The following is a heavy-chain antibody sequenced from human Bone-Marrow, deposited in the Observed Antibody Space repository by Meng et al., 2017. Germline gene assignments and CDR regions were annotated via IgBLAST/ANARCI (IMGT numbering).Heavy chain of an antibody. V-gene: IGHV4-30-4*01. Sequence: QVQLQESGPGLVKPSQTLSLTCTVSNDSIRSGDYYWSWCRQPPGKGLEWIGFIYYSGPTYYNPYLKSRVKIAVDTSNNQFSLNPSSVTAADTAVYSCARDRGGYGDISYWGQGTLVTVSS. CDR1: NDSIRSGDYY. CDR3: ARDRGGYGDISY. J-gene: IGHJ4*02. D-gene: IGHD4-17*01. CDR2: IYYSGPT.